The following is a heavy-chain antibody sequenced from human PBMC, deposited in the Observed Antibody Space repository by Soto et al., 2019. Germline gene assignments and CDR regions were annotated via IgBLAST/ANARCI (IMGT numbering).Heavy chain of an antibody. J-gene: IGHJ4*02. V-gene: IGHV5-10-1*01. CDR2: IDPSDSYT. CDR3: ARLPPRYSDSSGYYYFDY. D-gene: IGHD3-22*01. CDR1: GYSFTSYW. Sequence: GESLKISCKGSGYSFTSYWISWVRQMPGKGLEWMGRIDPSDSYTNYSPSFQGHVTISADKSISTAYLQWSSLKASDTAMYYCARLPPRYSDSSGYYYFDYWGQGTLVTV.